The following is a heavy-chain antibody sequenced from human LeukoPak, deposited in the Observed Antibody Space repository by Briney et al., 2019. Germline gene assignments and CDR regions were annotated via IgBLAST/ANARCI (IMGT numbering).Heavy chain of an antibody. CDR3: AKVETSGGANCYALDY. CDR2: ISGSGDNT. D-gene: IGHD2-2*01. CDR1: GFTFSGFA. J-gene: IGHJ4*02. Sequence: QPGGSLRLSCAASGFTFSGFAMSWVRRTPGKGLEWVSGISGSGDNTLYADSVKGRFTISRDNSKNTLYLEMNSLRAEDTAIYYCAKVETSGGANCYALDYWGQGTLVTVSS. V-gene: IGHV3-23*01.